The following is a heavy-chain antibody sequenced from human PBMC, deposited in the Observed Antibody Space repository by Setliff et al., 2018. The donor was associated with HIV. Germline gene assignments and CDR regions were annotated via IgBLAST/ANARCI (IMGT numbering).Heavy chain of an antibody. D-gene: IGHD6-19*01. CDR3: ARPHSGRGGGAWFDP. CDR2: MIYGGDT. J-gene: IGHJ5*02. V-gene: IGHV4-39*01. CDR1: GGSITSGNYY. Sequence: SETLSLTCRVYGGSITSGNYYWGWIRQAPGKGLEWIASMIYGGDTWYNPSLKSRVTIYVDTANNEISLRLSPVTAEDTAVYRCARPHSGRGGGAWFDPWGQGIQVTVS.